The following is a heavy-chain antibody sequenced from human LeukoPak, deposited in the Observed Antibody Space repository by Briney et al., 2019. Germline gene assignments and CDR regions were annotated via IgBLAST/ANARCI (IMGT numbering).Heavy chain of an antibody. J-gene: IGHJ4*02. CDR1: GYTFTGYY. D-gene: IGHD3-3*01. Sequence: GASVKVSCKASGYTFTGYYMHWVRQAPGQGLEWMGWINPNSGGTNYAQKFQGRVTMTRDTSISTAYMELSRLRSDDTAVYYCARQYYDFWNDINYFDYWGQGTLVTVSS. CDR3: ARQYYDFWNDINYFDY. CDR2: INPNSGGT. V-gene: IGHV1-2*02.